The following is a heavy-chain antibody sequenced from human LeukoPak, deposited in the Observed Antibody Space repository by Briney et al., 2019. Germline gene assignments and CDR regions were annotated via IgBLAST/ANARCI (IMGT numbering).Heavy chain of an antibody. V-gene: IGHV3-66*01. CDR3: ARVTTGLWFAIDY. CDR2: IYGGGST. J-gene: IGHJ4*02. CDR1: GFTVSSNY. D-gene: IGHD3-10*01. Sequence: PGGSLRLSCAASGFTVSSNYMSWVRQAPGKGLEWVAVIYGGGSTYYADSVKGRFTISRDNSKNTLYLQMNSLRAEDTAVYYCARVTTGLWFAIDYWGQGTLVTVSS.